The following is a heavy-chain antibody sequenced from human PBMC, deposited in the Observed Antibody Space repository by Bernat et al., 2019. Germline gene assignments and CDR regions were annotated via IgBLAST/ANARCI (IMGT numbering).Heavy chain of an antibody. CDR2: IRYDGSKK. Sequence: QVHLVESGGGVVQPGGSLRLSCAASGFTFSSFGMHWVRQAPGKGLEWVALIRYDGSKKYYADSVEGQVTISRDNSKNMLYLQMNSLRAEDTAVYYCAKSVYSSDNYGMDVWGQGTTVTVSS. CDR1: GFTFSSFG. J-gene: IGHJ6*02. V-gene: IGHV3-30*02. D-gene: IGHD6-19*01. CDR3: AKSVYSSDNYGMDV.